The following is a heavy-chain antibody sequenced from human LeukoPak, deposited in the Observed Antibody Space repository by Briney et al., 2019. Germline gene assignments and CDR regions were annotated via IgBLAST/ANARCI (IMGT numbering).Heavy chain of an antibody. CDR3: ARARVDTAMADFDY. V-gene: IGHV5-10-1*01. J-gene: IGHJ4*02. CDR1: GYRFPSYW. Sequence: GESLKISCKASGYRFPSYWITWVRQMPGKGLEWMGGIDPIDSYTTYSPSFQGHVTISADKSIATVYLQWSWRKASDAAMYYCARARVDTAMADFDYWGQGTLVTVSS. CDR2: IDPIDSYT. D-gene: IGHD5-18*01.